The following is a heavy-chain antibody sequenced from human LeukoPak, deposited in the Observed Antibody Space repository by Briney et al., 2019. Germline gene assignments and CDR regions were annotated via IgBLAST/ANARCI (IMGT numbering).Heavy chain of an antibody. V-gene: IGHV3-23*01. CDR1: GITLSNYA. CDR2: ISGGGGGT. Sequence: AGSLRLSRAVSGITLSNYAMSWVRQAPGKGLEWVAGISGGGGGTNYADSVKGRFTISRDNSKNTLYLQMNNLRADDTAVYFCAKRGVVIRVILVGFHKEAYYFDSWGQGALVTVSS. CDR3: AKRGVVIRVILVGFHKEAYYFDS. D-gene: IGHD3-22*01. J-gene: IGHJ4*02.